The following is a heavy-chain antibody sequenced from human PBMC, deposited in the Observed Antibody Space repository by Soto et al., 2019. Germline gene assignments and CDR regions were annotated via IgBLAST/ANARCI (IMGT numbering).Heavy chain of an antibody. V-gene: IGHV1-18*01. J-gene: IGHJ6*02. D-gene: IGHD2-15*01. Sequence: ASVKVSCKASGYTFTSYGISWVRQAPGPGLEWMGWISAYNGNTNYAQKLQGRVTMTTDTATSTAYMELRSLRSDDSAVYYCARVVNCSGGSCYIYYYYYGMDVWGQGTTVTVSS. CDR3: ARVVNCSGGSCYIYYYYYGMDV. CDR1: GYTFTSYG. CDR2: ISAYNGNT.